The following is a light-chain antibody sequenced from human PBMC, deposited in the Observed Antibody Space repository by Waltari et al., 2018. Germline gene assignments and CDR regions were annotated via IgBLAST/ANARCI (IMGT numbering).Light chain of an antibody. CDR2: AAS. CDR3: QQRTNWPPT. V-gene: IGKV3-11*01. J-gene: IGKJ4*01. CDR1: QSVSGY. Sequence: EIVLTQSPATLSLSPGERVTLSCRASQSVSGYLAWHQQKPGQAPRLLIYAASNRAIGIPARFSGSGSGTDFTLTISSLEPEDFAVYYCQQRTNWPPTFGGGTKVEIK.